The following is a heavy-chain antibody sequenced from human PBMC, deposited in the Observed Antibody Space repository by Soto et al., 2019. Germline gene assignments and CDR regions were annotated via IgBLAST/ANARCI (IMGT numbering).Heavy chain of an antibody. V-gene: IGHV1-18*01. D-gene: IGHD3-10*01. CDR1: GYIFTNYD. J-gene: IGHJ6*02. CDR2: VSGYNGNT. CDR3: ARFGSAPYYDSGADA. Sequence: QVQLVQSETEVKKPGASVKVSCKASGYIFTNYDITWVRQAPGQGLEWMGWVSGYNGNTKYAQKFQDRVTMTKDTATSSVYMVLRSLRSDDTAVYYCARFGSAPYYDSGADAWGQGTTVFVSS.